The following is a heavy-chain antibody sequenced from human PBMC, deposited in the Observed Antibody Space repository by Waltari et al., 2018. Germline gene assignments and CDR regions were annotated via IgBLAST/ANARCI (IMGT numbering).Heavy chain of an antibody. V-gene: IGHV3-23*01. Sequence: EVQLLESGGGLVQPGGSLRLSCAASGFTFSSYAMSWVRQAPGKGLEWVSAISGSGGSTYYADSVKGRFTISRDNAKNSLYLQMNSLRAEDTAVYYCARGGPTIFGVQGFEYFQHWGQGTLVTVSS. J-gene: IGHJ1*01. CDR3: ARGGPTIFGVQGFEYFQH. CDR2: ISGSGGST. CDR1: GFTFSSYA. D-gene: IGHD3-3*01.